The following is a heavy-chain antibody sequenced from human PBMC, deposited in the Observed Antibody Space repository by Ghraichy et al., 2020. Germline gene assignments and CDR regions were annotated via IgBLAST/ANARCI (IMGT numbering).Heavy chain of an antibody. D-gene: IGHD5-18*01. CDR2: INHSGST. J-gene: IGHJ4*02. CDR3: ARALARRYSSLGY. CDR1: GGSFSGYY. V-gene: IGHV4-34*01. Sequence: SETLSLTCAVYGGSFSGYYWSWIRQPPGKGLEWIGEINHSGSTNYNPSLKSRVTISVDTSKNQFSLKLSSVTAADTAVYYCARALARRYSSLGYWGQGTLVTVSS.